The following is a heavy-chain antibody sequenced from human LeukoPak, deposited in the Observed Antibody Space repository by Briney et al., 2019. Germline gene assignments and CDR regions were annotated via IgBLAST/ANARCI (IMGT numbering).Heavy chain of an antibody. J-gene: IGHJ4*02. CDR1: GFTFSSDA. Sequence: PGGXLRLSCAASGFTFSSDAMSWGRQAPGKGVEGVSAISGSGGSTYYADSVKGRFTISRDNSKNTLYLQMNSLRAEDTAVYYCAKASIAVTTPFDYWGQGTLVTVSS. D-gene: IGHD4-17*01. V-gene: IGHV3-23*01. CDR3: AKASIAVTTPFDY. CDR2: ISGSGGST.